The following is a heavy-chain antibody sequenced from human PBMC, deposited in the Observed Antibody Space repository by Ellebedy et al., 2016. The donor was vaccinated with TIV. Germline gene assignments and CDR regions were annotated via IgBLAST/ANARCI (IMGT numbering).Heavy chain of an antibody. V-gene: IGHV3-23*01. J-gene: IGHJ6*03. CDR1: GFTFSSYA. Sequence: GESLKISXAASGFTFSSYAMSWVRQAPGKGLEWVSAISGSGGSTYYADSVKGRFTISRDNSKNTLYLQMNSLRAEDTAVYYCAKGGLYYYYYYMDVWGKGTTVTVSS. CDR3: AKGGLYYYYYYMDV. CDR2: ISGSGGST.